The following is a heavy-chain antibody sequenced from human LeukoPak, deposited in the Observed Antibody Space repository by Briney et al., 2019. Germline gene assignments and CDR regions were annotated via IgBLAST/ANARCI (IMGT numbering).Heavy chain of an antibody. V-gene: IGHV3-30*18. CDR3: AKGYSSGWQGFDY. J-gene: IGHJ4*02. CDR2: ISYDGSNK. D-gene: IGHD6-19*01. Sequence: PGGSLRLSCAASGFTFSSYGMHWVRQAPGKGLEWVAVISYDGSNKYYADSVKGRFTISRDNSKNTLYLQMNSLRAEDTAVYYCAKGYSSGWQGFDYWGQGTLVTVSS. CDR1: GFTFSSYG.